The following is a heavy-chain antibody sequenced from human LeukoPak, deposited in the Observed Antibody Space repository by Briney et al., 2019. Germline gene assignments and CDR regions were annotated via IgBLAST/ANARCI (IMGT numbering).Heavy chain of an antibody. CDR1: GYSLSSYW. CDR3: ATTYYSDDGGSSYFDS. D-gene: IGHD3-22*01. Sequence: GESLKISCMASGYSLSSYWIAWVRQMPGEGAEWMGVISPTNSDTRYSPAFQGQVTISADKSINIAYLQWNRLEASDTAMYYCATTYYSDDGGSSYFDSWGQGTLVTVSS. J-gene: IGHJ4*02. CDR2: ISPTNSDT. V-gene: IGHV5-51*01.